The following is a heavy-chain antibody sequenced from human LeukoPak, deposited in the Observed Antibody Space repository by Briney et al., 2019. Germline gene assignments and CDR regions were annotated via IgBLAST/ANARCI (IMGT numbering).Heavy chain of an antibody. V-gene: IGHV3-23*01. CDR3: AKVTRRYCTNGVCYGAGNDY. CDR1: GFTFSSYA. J-gene: IGHJ4*02. Sequence: GGSLRLSCAASGFTFSSYAMTWVRQAPGKGLEWVSAISASGGSTYYADSVKGRFTISRDNSKNTLYLQMNSLRAEDTAVYYCAKVTRRYCTNGVCYGAGNDYWGQGTLVTVSS. CDR2: ISASGGST. D-gene: IGHD2-8*01.